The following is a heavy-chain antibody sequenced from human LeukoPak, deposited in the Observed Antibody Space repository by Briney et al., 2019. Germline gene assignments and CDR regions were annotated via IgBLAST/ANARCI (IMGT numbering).Heavy chain of an antibody. J-gene: IGHJ4*02. CDR1: GFTFSSYS. CDR3: AKGAKRITIFGVVTLNFDY. D-gene: IGHD3-3*01. Sequence: GGSLRFSCAASGFTFSSYSMNWVRQAPGKGLEWVSAISGSGGSTYCADSVKGRFTISRDNSKNTLYLQMNSLRAEDTAVYYCAKGAKRITIFGVVTLNFDYWGQGTLVTVSS. V-gene: IGHV3-23*01. CDR2: ISGSGGST.